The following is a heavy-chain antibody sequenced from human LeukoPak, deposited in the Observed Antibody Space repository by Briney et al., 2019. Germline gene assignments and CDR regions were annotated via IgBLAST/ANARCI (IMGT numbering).Heavy chain of an antibody. Sequence: GRSLRLSCTASRFTFSDYGMRWVRQAPGKGLEWVAFISFDGSNKYYADSVKGRFTISRDNSKNTLYLQMNSLRTEDTAVYYCAKELDYGGNSPFHYWGQGTLVTVSS. CDR3: AKELDYGGNSPFHY. V-gene: IGHV3-30*18. CDR2: ISFDGSNK. J-gene: IGHJ4*02. D-gene: IGHD4-23*01. CDR1: RFTFSDYG.